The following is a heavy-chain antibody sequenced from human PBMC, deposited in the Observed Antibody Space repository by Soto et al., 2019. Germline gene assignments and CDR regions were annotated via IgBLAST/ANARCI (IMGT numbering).Heavy chain of an antibody. D-gene: IGHD3-10*01. V-gene: IGHV4-39*01. J-gene: IGHJ5*02. CDR1: CGSTSSFTYY. Sequence: SETLSLTCSVSCGSTSSFTYYWGWIRQPPGKGLEWIGTVYYNENTYYNPSLKSRVTITVDTAKNQFSLNLRSVTAADTAMYFCARRERYYGSPGWFDPWGPGTLVTVSS. CDR3: ARRERYYGSPGWFDP. CDR2: VYYNENT.